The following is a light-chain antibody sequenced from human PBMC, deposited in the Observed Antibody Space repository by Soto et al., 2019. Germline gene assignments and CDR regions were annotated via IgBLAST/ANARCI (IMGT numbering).Light chain of an antibody. V-gene: IGKV3-11*01. CDR1: QNVITY. CDR2: DAS. J-gene: IGKJ5*01. CDR3: QQRYVWPPIT. Sequence: IVLTQFPATLSLSPGERATLSCRASQNVITYLAWYQQKPGQAPRLLIYDASNRATGIPARFSGSGSGTDFTLTISSLEPEDFAVYYCQQRYVWPPITFGQGTRLEIK.